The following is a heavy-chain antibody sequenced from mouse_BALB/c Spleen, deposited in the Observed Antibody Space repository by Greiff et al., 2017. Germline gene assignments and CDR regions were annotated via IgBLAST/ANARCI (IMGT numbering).Heavy chain of an antibody. V-gene: IGHV5-6-5*01. J-gene: IGHJ2*01. D-gene: IGHD2-10*01. CDR2: ISSGGST. CDR1: GFTFSSYA. CDR3: ARIAYYGNYDYFDY. Sequence: EVQRVESGGGLVKPGGSLKLSCAASGFTFSSYAMSWVRQTPEKRLEWVASISSGGSTYYPDSVKGRFTISRDNARNILYLQMSSLRSEDTAMYYCARIAYYGNYDYFDYWGQGTTLTVSS.